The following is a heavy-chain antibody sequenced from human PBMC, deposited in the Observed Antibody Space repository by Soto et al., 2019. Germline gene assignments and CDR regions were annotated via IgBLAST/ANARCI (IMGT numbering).Heavy chain of an antibody. CDR3: ARDILTGYPNPYYYYGMDV. CDR1: GYTFTSYG. Sequence: ASVKVSCKASGYTFTSYGISWVRQAPGQGLEWMGWISAYNGNTNYAQKLQGRVTMTTDTSTSTAYMELRSLRSDDTAVYYCARDILTGYPNPYYYYGMDVWGQGTTVTVS. J-gene: IGHJ6*02. V-gene: IGHV1-18*04. D-gene: IGHD3-9*01. CDR2: ISAYNGNT.